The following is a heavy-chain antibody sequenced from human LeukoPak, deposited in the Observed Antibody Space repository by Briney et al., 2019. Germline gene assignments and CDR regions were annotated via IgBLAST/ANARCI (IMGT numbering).Heavy chain of an antibody. J-gene: IGHJ4*02. CDR1: GFNFSIHW. CDR3: ARGSHVGGLFDY. D-gene: IGHD3-10*01. V-gene: IGHV3-7*03. Sequence: GGSLRLSCAASGFNFSIHWMTWVRQAPGKGLEWVANIQDDGSEKNYVGSVKGRFTISRDNAKNSLYLQMNSLRAEDTAVYYCARGSHVGGLFDYWGQGTLVTVSS. CDR2: IQDDGSEK.